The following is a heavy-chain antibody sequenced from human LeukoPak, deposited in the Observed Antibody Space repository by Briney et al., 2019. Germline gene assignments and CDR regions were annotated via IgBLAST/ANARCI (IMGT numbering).Heavy chain of an antibody. CDR2: VYHNGKL. CDR3: AREGEPYGFDY. CDR1: GGSLSSGTYS. D-gene: IGHD3-10*01. Sequence: PSESLSLTCAVSGGSLSSGTYSWGWIRQPPGKGLEWIRYVYHNGKLYYKPSLKSRVNISVDRSKNQFSLNLKFVTAADTAVYYCAREGEPYGFDYWGQGALVTVSS. V-gene: IGHV4-30-2*01. J-gene: IGHJ4*02.